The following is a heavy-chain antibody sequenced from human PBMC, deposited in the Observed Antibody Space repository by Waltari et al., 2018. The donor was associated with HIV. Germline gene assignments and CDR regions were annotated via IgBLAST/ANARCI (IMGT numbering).Heavy chain of an antibody. D-gene: IGHD1-26*01. CDR1: GFTFSNYD. V-gene: IGHV3-13*01. CDR2: IGTTGDT. Sequence: EVQLVESGGGLVQPGGSLRLSCAASGFTFSNYDMHWVRQPTGKGLEWVSTIGTTGDTYYPGSVKGRFTISRENDKNSLYLQMNSLRAGDTAVYYCAKGRGGSYYYYDFWGQGTLVTVSS. CDR3: AKGRGGSYYYYDF. J-gene: IGHJ4*02.